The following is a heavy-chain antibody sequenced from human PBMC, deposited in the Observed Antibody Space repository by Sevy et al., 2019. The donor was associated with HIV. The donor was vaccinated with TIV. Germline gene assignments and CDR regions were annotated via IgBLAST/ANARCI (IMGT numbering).Heavy chain of an antibody. D-gene: IGHD6-13*01. CDR1: GFTFSSYS. V-gene: IGHV3-21*01. Sequence: GGSLRLSCAASGFTFSSYSMNWVRQAPGKGLEWVSSISSSSSYIYYADSVKGRFTISRDNAKNSLYLQMNSLRAEDTAVCYCARVRAPIIAAAGLFDYWGQGTLVTVSS. J-gene: IGHJ4*02. CDR3: ARVRAPIIAAAGLFDY. CDR2: ISSSSSYI.